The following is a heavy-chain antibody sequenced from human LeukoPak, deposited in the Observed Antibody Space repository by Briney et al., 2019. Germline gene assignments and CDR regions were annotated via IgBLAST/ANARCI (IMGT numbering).Heavy chain of an antibody. J-gene: IGHJ4*02. Sequence: GGSLRLSYVASGFMFSDYYLTWIRQAPGKGLEWISYISSTSYTNYAESVKGRFTISRDNAKNSLYLQMNSLRAEDTAVYYCARDRYSGSGLDHWGQGTLVTVSS. D-gene: IGHD3-10*01. CDR1: GFMFSDYY. CDR2: ISSTSYT. V-gene: IGHV3-11*06. CDR3: ARDRYSGSGLDH.